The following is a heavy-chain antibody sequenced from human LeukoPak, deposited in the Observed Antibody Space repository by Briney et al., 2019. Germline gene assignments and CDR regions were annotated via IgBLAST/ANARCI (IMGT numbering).Heavy chain of an antibody. D-gene: IGHD3-22*01. CDR3: ARDLRMYYYDSSGYYPHDAFDI. J-gene: IGHJ3*02. CDR1: GCTFTSYY. V-gene: IGHV1-46*01. CDR2: INPSGGST. Sequence: ASVKVSCKASGCTFTSYYMHWVREAPGQGLEWMGIINPSGGSTSYAQKFQGRVTMTRDMSTSTVYMELSSLRSEDTAVYYCARDLRMYYYDSSGYYPHDAFDIWGQGTMVTVSS.